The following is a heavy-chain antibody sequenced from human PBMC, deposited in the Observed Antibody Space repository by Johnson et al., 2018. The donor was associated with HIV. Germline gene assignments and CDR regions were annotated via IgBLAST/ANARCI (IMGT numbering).Heavy chain of an antibody. J-gene: IGHJ3*02. D-gene: IGHD6-19*01. CDR2: ISYSGSNK. CDR3: AKDQGSGWPTNAFDI. V-gene: IGHV3-30*04. CDR1: GFTFSSFA. Sequence: QVQLVESGGGVVQPGRSLRLSCAASGFTFSSFAMHWVRQTPGNGLEWVSIISYSGSNKYYADSVKGRFTISRDNSKNTLYLQMNSLRAEDTAVYYCAKDQGSGWPTNAFDIWGRGTRVTVSS.